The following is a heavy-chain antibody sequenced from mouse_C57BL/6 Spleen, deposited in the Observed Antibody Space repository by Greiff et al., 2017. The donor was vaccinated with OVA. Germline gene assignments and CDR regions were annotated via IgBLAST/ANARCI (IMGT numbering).Heavy chain of an antibody. CDR2: IYPSDSET. CDR1: GYTFTSYW. Sequence: QVQLQQPGAELVRPGSSVKLSCKASGYTFTSYWMDWVKQRPGQGLEWIGNIYPSDSETHYNQKFKDKATLTVDKSSSTAYMQLSSLTSEDSAVYYCARPLYYGYDGYGSYFDYWGQGTTLTVSS. CDR3: ARPLYYGYDGYGSYFDY. V-gene: IGHV1-61*01. J-gene: IGHJ2*01. D-gene: IGHD2-2*01.